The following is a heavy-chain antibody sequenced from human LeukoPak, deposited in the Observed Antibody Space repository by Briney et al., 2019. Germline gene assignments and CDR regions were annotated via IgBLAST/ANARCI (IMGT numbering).Heavy chain of an antibody. Sequence: SVKVSCKASGGTFSSYAISWVRQAPGQGLEWMGRIIPILGIANYAQKFQGRVTITADKSTSTAYMELSSLRSEDTAVYYCAREEVTIFGVVTTLTFDYWGQGTLVTVSS. D-gene: IGHD3-3*01. CDR1: GGTFSSYA. CDR3: AREEVTIFGVVTTLTFDY. CDR2: IIPILGIA. V-gene: IGHV1-69*04. J-gene: IGHJ4*02.